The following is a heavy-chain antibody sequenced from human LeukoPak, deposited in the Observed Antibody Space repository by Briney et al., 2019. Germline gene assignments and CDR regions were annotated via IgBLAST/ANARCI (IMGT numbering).Heavy chain of an antibody. CDR2: ISAYNGNT. Sequence: GASVKVSCKASGYTFTSYGISWVRQAPGQGLEWMGWISAYNGNTNYAQKLQGRVTMTTDTSTDTAYMELSSLRSEDTAVYYCATAPPTSGIHYDFWSGLGLSYYYYMDVWGKGTTVTVSS. CDR1: GYTFTSYG. V-gene: IGHV1-18*01. J-gene: IGHJ6*03. D-gene: IGHD3-3*01. CDR3: ATAPPTSGIHYDFWSGLGLSYYYYMDV.